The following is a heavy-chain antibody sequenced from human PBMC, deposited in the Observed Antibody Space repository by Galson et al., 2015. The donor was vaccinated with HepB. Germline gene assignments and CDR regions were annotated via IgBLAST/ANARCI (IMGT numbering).Heavy chain of an antibody. Sequence: PALVKPTHTLTLTCTFSGFSLSTSGMCVSWIRQPPGKALEWLARIDWDDDKYYSTSLKTRLTISKDTSKNQVVLTMTNMDPVDTATYYCARMDVDTARGFDPWGQGTLVTVSS. CDR1: GFSLSTSGMC. J-gene: IGHJ5*02. V-gene: IGHV2-70*11. CDR3: ARMDVDTARGFDP. CDR2: IDWDDDK. D-gene: IGHD5-18*01.